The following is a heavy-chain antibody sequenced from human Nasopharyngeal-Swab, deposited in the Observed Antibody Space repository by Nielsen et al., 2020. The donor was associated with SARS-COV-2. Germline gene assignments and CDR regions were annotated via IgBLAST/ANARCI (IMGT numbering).Heavy chain of an antibody. D-gene: IGHD6-13*01. CDR2: ISSSSSYI. V-gene: IGHV3-21*01. CDR1: GFTFGDYA. Sequence: GESLKISCTASGFTFGDYAMSWFRQAPGKGLEWVSSISSSSSYIYYADSVKGRFTISRDNAKNSLYLQMNSLRAEDTAVYYCARLAPPYSSSWRATPNYYYYYMDVWGKGTTVTVSS. J-gene: IGHJ6*03. CDR3: ARLAPPYSSSWRATPNYYYYYMDV.